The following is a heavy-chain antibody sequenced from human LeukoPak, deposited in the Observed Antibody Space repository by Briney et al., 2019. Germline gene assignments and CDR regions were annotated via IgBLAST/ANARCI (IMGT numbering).Heavy chain of an antibody. CDR2: INPSGGGT. Sequence: ASVKVSCKASGYTFTIYYMHWVRQAPGQGLEWMGTINPSGGGTTYAQKFQGRVTMTRDTSTSTVYMELSSLRSEDTAVYYCARDLGTGTVENFDYWGQGTLVTVSS. D-gene: IGHD6-13*01. CDR3: ARDLGTGTVENFDY. CDR1: GYTFTIYY. V-gene: IGHV1-46*01. J-gene: IGHJ4*02.